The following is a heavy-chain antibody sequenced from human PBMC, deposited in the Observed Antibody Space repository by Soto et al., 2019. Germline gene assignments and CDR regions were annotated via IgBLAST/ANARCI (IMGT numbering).Heavy chain of an antibody. Sequence: QVQLVQSGAEVKKPGSSVKVSCKASGGTFSSYAISWVRQAPGQGLEWMGGIIPIFGTANYAQKFQGRVTITADESTSTAYMELSSLGSEDTAVYYCARVLKGYYDSSGYAFDIWGQGTMVTVSS. D-gene: IGHD3-22*01. J-gene: IGHJ3*02. CDR2: IIPIFGTA. CDR1: GGTFSSYA. CDR3: ARVLKGYYDSSGYAFDI. V-gene: IGHV1-69*01.